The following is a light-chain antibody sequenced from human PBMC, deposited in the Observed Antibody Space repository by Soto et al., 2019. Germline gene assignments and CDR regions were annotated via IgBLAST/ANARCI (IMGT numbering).Light chain of an antibody. Sequence: EIVLTQSPATLSLSPGERDTLSCRASQSVSTYLAWYQQKPGQAPRLLIYDASNRATGIPARFSGSGSGTDFTLTISSLEPEDFAVYYCQQRSNWLTFGQGTRLEIK. CDR2: DAS. CDR1: QSVSTY. J-gene: IGKJ5*01. V-gene: IGKV3-11*01. CDR3: QQRSNWLT.